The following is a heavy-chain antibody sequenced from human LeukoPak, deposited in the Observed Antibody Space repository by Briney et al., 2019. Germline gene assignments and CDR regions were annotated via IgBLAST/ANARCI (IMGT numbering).Heavy chain of an antibody. D-gene: IGHD6-19*01. CDR3: VKDEVMAVAGTEYYYMDV. CDR1: GFTFSSYG. Sequence: GSLRLSCAASGFTFSSYGIHWVRQAPGKGLEWVAVISYDGSNTYYADSVKGRFTLSRDNSKNTLYLQMNSLRAEDTAVYYCVKDEVMAVAGTEYYYMDVWGKGTTVTVSS. J-gene: IGHJ6*03. V-gene: IGHV3-30*18. CDR2: ISYDGSNT.